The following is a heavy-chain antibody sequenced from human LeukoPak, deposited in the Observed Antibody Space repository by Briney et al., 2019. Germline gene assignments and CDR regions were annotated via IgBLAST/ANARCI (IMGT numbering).Heavy chain of an antibody. J-gene: IGHJ4*02. Sequence: GGSLRLSCAASGFTFSGSAMHWVRQAPGKGLEWVGHIGSKANNYATTYAATVKGGFTISRDDSKNTAYLQMNSLKTEDTALYHCTRQWSTAGAGPMDFDYWGQGTLVTVYS. CDR3: TRQWSTAGAGPMDFDY. CDR1: GFTFSGSA. CDR2: IGSKANNYAT. D-gene: IGHD6-13*01. V-gene: IGHV3-73*01.